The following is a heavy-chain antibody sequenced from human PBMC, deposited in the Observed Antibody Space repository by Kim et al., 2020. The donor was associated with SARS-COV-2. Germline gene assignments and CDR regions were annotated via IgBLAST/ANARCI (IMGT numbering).Heavy chain of an antibody. Sequence: ASAKVSCKASGSTFTSYGISWVRQAPGQGLEWMGWISAYNGNTNYAQKLQGRVTMTTDTSTSTVYMELRSLRSDDTAVYYCARAYGSGSYWVYYYGMDVWGQGTTVTVSS. CDR2: ISAYNGNT. V-gene: IGHV1-18*01. J-gene: IGHJ6*02. CDR1: GSTFTSYG. D-gene: IGHD3-10*01. CDR3: ARAYGSGSYWVYYYGMDV.